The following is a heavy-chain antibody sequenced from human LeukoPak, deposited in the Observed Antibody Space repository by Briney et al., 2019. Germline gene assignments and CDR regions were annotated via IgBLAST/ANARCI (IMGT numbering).Heavy chain of an antibody. D-gene: IGHD6-19*01. CDR2: FNPEDGET. J-gene: IGHJ4*02. CDR1: GYTLTELS. CDR3: ATWVTVAGSFDY. Sequence: ASVKVSCKVSGYTLTELSMHWVRQAPGKGLEWMGGFNPEDGETIYAQKFQGRVTMTEDTSTDTAYMELSSLRSEDTAVYYCATWVTVAGSFDYWGQGTLVTVSS. V-gene: IGHV1-24*01.